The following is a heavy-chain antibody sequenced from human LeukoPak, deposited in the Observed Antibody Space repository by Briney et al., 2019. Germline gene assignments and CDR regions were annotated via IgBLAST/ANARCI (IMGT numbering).Heavy chain of an antibody. CDR2: IWYDGSNK. V-gene: IGHV3-33*01. Sequence: GGSLRLSCAASGFTFSSYGMHWVRKAPGKGLEWVAVIWYDGSNKYYADSVKGRFTISRDNSKNTLYLQMNSLRAEDTAVYYCARGRDSSGWYFYYYYGMDVWGQGTTVTVSS. CDR3: ARGRDSSGWYFYYYYGMDV. J-gene: IGHJ6*02. D-gene: IGHD6-19*01. CDR1: GFTFSSYG.